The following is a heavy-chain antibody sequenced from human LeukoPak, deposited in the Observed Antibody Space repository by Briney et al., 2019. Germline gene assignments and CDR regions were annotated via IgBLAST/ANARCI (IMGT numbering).Heavy chain of an antibody. CDR2: IKQDGNEE. D-gene: IGHD2-21*02. V-gene: IGHV3-7*01. J-gene: IGHJ6*02. CDR1: GFTFRSYW. Sequence: GGSLRLSCAASGFTFRSYWMSWVRQAPGKGLEWVANIKQDGNEEYYADSVKGRFTISRDNSKNTLYLQMNSLRAEDTAVYYCARGTCGGDCQEVYYYYYGMDVWGQGTTVTVSS. CDR3: ARGTCGGDCQEVYYYYYGMDV.